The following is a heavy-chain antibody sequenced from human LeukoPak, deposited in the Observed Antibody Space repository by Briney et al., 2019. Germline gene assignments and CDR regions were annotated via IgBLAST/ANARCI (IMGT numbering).Heavy chain of an antibody. Sequence: PSETLSLTCTVSGGSISSSSYYWGWIRQPPGKGLEWIGSIYYSGSTYYNPSLKSRVTISVDTSKNQFSLKLSSVTAADTAVYYCARDVWGPMVRGVIEGGRFDPWGQGTLVTVSS. D-gene: IGHD3-10*01. CDR3: ARDVWGPMVRGVIEGGRFDP. V-gene: IGHV4-39*02. CDR2: IYYSGST. J-gene: IGHJ5*02. CDR1: GGSISSSSYY.